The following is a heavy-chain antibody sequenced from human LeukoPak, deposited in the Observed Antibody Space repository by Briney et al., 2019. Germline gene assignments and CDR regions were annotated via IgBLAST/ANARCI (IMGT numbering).Heavy chain of an antibody. CDR3: ARVSSGGDCNSCYYYYMDV. V-gene: IGHV4-31*03. D-gene: IGHD2-21*02. J-gene: IGHJ6*03. CDR1: GGSISSGGYY. CDR2: IYYSGST. Sequence: SQTLSLTCTVSGGSISSGGYYWSWIRQHPGKGLEWIGYIYYSGSTYYNPSLKSRVTISVDTSKNQFSLKLSSVTAADTAVYYCARVSSGGDCNSCYYYYMDVWGKGTTVTVSS.